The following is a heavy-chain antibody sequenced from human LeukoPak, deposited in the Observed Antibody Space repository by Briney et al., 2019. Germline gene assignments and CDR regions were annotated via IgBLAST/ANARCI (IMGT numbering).Heavy chain of an antibody. CDR1: GFTFSSYS. CDR2: ISSSSSTI. D-gene: IGHD2-2*02. CDR3: ARDVVPAAIPAYFDY. J-gene: IGHJ4*02. Sequence: GGSLRLSCAASGFTFSSYSMNWVRQAPGKGLEWVSYISSSSSTIYYADSVKGRFTISRDNAKNSLYLQMNSLRAKDTAVYYCARDVVPAAIPAYFDYWGQGTLVTVSS. V-gene: IGHV3-48*01.